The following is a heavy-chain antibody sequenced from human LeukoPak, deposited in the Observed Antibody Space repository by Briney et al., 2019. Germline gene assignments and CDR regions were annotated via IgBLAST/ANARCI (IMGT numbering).Heavy chain of an antibody. D-gene: IGHD3-10*01. CDR2: IYSGGST. Sequence: AGSLRLSCAASGFTVSSNYMSWVRQAPGKGLEWVSVIYSGGSTYYADSVKGRFTVSRDNSKNTLYLQMNSLRAEDTAVYYCARDFTVRGVIPAEYFQHWGQGTLVTVSS. V-gene: IGHV3-66*01. CDR1: GFTVSSNY. J-gene: IGHJ1*01. CDR3: ARDFTVRGVIPAEYFQH.